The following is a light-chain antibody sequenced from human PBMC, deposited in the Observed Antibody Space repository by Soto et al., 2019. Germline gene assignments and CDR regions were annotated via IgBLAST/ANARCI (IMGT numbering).Light chain of an antibody. Sequence: DIQMTQSPSTLSASVGDRVTITCRASQSIRSWLAWYQQKPGKAPNLLIYDASNLASGVPSRLSGSGSGTEFTLTISSLQPDDFATYYCQQYNANFGGGTKAEIK. J-gene: IGKJ4*01. V-gene: IGKV1-5*01. CDR2: DAS. CDR1: QSIRSW. CDR3: QQYNAN.